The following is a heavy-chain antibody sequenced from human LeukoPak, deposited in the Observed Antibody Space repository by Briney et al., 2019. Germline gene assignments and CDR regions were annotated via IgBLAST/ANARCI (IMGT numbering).Heavy chain of an antibody. CDR2: IIPIFGTA. J-gene: IGHJ5*02. V-gene: IGHV1-69*05. CDR1: GGTFSSYA. Sequence: ASVKVSCKASGGTFSSYAISWVRQAPGQGLEWMGGIIPIFGTANYAQKFQGRVTITTDESTSTAYMELSSLRSEDTAVYYCARDGRGSSTEGNWFDPWGQGTLVTVSS. CDR3: ARDGRGSSTEGNWFDP. D-gene: IGHD2-2*01.